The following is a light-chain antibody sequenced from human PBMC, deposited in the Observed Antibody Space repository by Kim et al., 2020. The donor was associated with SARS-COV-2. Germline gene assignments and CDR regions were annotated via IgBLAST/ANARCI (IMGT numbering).Light chain of an antibody. J-gene: IGLJ1*01. CDR1: SSNIGAGHD. V-gene: IGLV1-40*01. CDR2: ADS. Sequence: QSVLTQPPSVSGALGQTVMISCAGTSSNIGAGHDVHWYQQLPGSAPKLLIYADSSRPSGVPDRFSGSKSGTSASLAITGLQAEDEADYFCQSYDSSLNAVYVFGTGTKVTVL. CDR3: QSYDSSLNAVYV.